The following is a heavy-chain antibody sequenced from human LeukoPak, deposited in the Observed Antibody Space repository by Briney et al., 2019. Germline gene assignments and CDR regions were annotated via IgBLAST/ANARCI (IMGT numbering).Heavy chain of an antibody. V-gene: IGHV4-59*08. CDR1: GGSISSYY. J-gene: IGHJ6*02. CDR3: ARHDYEYYGMDV. D-gene: IGHD4/OR15-4a*01. CDR2: IYYSYSGST. Sequence: SQTPSLTCTVSGGSISSYYWSWIRQPPGKGLEWIGYIYYSYSGSTNYNPSLKSRVTISVDTSKNQFSLKLSSVTAADTAVYYCARHDYEYYGMDVWGQGTTVTVSS.